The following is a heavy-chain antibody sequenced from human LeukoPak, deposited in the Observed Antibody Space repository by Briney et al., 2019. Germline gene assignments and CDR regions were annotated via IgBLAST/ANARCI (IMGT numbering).Heavy chain of an antibody. J-gene: IGHJ3*02. D-gene: IGHD1-14*01. CDR2: IYYSGST. CDR1: GGSISSSSYY. V-gene: IGHV4-39*01. Sequence: SETLSLTCTVSGGSISSSSYYWGWIRQPPGKGLEWIGSIYYSGSTYYNPSLKSRLTISVDTSKNQFSLKLSSVTAADTAVCYCARGTETGDAFDIWGQGTMVTVSS. CDR3: ARGTETGDAFDI.